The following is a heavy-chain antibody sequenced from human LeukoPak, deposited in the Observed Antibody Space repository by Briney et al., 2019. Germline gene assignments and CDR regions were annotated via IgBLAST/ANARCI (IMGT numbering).Heavy chain of an antibody. CDR1: GYTFTGYY. CDR2: INPNSGGT. D-gene: IGHD6-13*01. Sequence: ASVKVSCKASGYTFTGYYMHWVRQAPGQGLEWMGWINPNSGGTNYAQKFQGWVTMTRDTSISTAYMELSSLRSEDTAVYYWARGGPHSSSRAAPKYNWFDPWGQGTLVTVSS. V-gene: IGHV1-2*04. CDR3: ARGGPHSSSRAAPKYNWFDP. J-gene: IGHJ5*02.